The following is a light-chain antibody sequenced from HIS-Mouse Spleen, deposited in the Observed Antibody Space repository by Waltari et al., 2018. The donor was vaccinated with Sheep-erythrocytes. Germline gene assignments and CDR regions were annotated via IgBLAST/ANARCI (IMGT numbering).Light chain of an antibody. V-gene: IGLV2-14*01. CDR1: SSDVGGYNY. CDR3: SSYTSSSTQV. J-gene: IGLJ2*01. Sequence: QSALTQPASVSGSPGQSITISCTGTSSDVGGYNYVSWYQQHPGKAPKLMIYEVSSRPSVVSNRFAGSKSGNTASMTISGLQAEDEADYYCSSYTSSSTQVFGGGTKLTVL. CDR2: EVS.